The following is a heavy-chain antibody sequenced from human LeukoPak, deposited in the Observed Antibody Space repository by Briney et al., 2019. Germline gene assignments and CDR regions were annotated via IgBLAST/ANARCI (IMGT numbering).Heavy chain of an antibody. J-gene: IGHJ6*02. CDR2: MNPNSGNT. D-gene: IGHD3-9*01. CDR1: GYTFTSYD. Sequence: GASVKVSCKASGYTFTSYDINWVRQATGQGLEWMGWMNPNSGNTGYAQKFQGRVTMTRNTSISTAYMELSSLRSEDTAVYYCARAHILTQHYYGMDVWGQGTTVTVSS. V-gene: IGHV1-8*01. CDR3: ARAHILTQHYYGMDV.